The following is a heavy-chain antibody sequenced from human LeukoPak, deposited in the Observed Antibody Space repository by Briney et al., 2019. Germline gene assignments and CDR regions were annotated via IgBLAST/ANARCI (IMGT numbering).Heavy chain of an antibody. CDR2: IGGSGDTT. V-gene: IGHV3-23*01. J-gene: IGHJ4*02. Sequence: GGSLRLSCAASGLTFSSYAMTWVRQAPGKGLEWVSAIGGSGDTTYYADSVKGRFTISRDYSKNTLYLQMNSLRAEDTAVYYCAKFHIVVVNGYFDYWGQGTLVTVSS. D-gene: IGHD2-21*01. CDR3: AKFHIVVVNGYFDY. CDR1: GLTFSSYA.